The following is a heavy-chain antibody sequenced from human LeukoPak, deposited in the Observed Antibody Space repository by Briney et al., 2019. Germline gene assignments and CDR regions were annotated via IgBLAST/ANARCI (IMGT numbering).Heavy chain of an antibody. D-gene: IGHD3-22*01. V-gene: IGHV3-23*01. CDR2: MSGSGGNI. J-gene: IGHJ4*02. CDR3: AKAASGYSFDN. Sequence: GGSLRLSCEASGFTFSSYGMSWVRQAPGKGLEWVSAMSGSGGNIYYADSVKGRFTISRDYSKNTLYLQMNSLRAEDTAVYYCAKAASGYSFDNWGQGTLVTVSS. CDR1: GFTFSSYG.